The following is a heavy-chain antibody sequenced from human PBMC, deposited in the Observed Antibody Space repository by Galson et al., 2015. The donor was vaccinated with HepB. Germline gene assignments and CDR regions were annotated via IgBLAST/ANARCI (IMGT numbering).Heavy chain of an antibody. D-gene: IGHD4-17*01. CDR1: GYSFTSYW. CDR3: TRPPTVTAPVDY. J-gene: IGHJ4*02. Sequence: QSGAEVKKPGESLRISCKVSGYSFTSYWITWVRQVPGKGLEWMGRIDPSDSYTNYSPAFQGHVTIAADKSISTAYLQWSSLKASDTAIYYCTRPPTVTAPVDYWGQGTLVTVSS. V-gene: IGHV5-10-1*01. CDR2: IDPSDSYT.